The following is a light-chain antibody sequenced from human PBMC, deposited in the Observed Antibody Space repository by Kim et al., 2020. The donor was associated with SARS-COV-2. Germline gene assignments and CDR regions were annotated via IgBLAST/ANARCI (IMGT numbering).Light chain of an antibody. Sequence: VSVSPGQTASITCSGDKLGDSYSYWYQQRPGQSPVLVIYQDNKRPSGIPERFSGSNSGNTATLTISGTQAMDEADYYCQAWDTGVVFGGGTQLTVL. CDR1: KLGDSY. V-gene: IGLV3-1*01. CDR3: QAWDTGVV. CDR2: QDN. J-gene: IGLJ2*01.